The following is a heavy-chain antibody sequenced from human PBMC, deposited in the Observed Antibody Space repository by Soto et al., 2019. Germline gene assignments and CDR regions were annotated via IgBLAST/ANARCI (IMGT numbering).Heavy chain of an antibody. D-gene: IGHD1-20*01. J-gene: IGHJ3*02. CDR1: GFRFRNFE. CDR3: ARDRWHANRYPGAFDI. V-gene: IGHV3-48*03. Sequence: GSLRLSCAASGFRFRNFEMNWVRQAPGKGLEWVSYIDATGNIIYYADSVKGRFTISRDNSKNSLFLQMNSLRAEDTAVYYCARDRWHANRYPGAFDIWGRGTMVTVS. CDR2: IDATGNII.